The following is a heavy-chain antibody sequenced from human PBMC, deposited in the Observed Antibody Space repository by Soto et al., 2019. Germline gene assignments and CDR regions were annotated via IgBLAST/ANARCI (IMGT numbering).Heavy chain of an antibody. Sequence: GASVKVSCKASGYTFTGYYMHWVRQAPGQGLEWMGWINPNSGGTNYAQKFQGWVTMTRDTSISTAYMELSRLRSDDTAVYYCARRLRFGRAPGGWGAFDIWGQGTMVTVSS. CDR1: GYTFTGYY. CDR2: INPNSGGT. D-gene: IGHD3-3*01. V-gene: IGHV1-2*04. CDR3: ARRLRFGRAPGGWGAFDI. J-gene: IGHJ3*02.